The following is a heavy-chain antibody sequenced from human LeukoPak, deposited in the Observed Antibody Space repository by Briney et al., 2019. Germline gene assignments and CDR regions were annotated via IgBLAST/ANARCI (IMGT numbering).Heavy chain of an antibody. CDR1: GGSISTNTW. J-gene: IGHJ4*02. V-gene: IGHV4-4*02. CDR3: AKHGGRYFDS. D-gene: IGHD4-23*01. Sequence: PSETQSLTCAVSGGSISTNTWWSWVRQPPGKGLEWIGQTSHDGNADYTPSLKSRVTISVDKSKNQLSLKLNSVTAADSAVYYCAKHGGRYFDSWGQGTLVTVSS. CDR2: TSHDGNA.